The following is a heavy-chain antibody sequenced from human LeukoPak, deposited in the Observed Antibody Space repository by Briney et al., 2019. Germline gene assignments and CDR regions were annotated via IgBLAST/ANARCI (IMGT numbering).Heavy chain of an antibody. CDR2: IYHSGST. CDR1: GGSTSSSNW. V-gene: IGHV4-4*02. J-gene: IGHJ3*02. CDR3: VGGDTAISI. Sequence: KSSETLSLTCAVSGGSTSSSNWWSWVRQPPGKGLEWIGEIYHSGSTNYNPSLKSRVTISVDMSKSQFSLKLSSVTAADTAVYYCVGGDTAISIWGQGTMVTVSS. D-gene: IGHD5-18*01.